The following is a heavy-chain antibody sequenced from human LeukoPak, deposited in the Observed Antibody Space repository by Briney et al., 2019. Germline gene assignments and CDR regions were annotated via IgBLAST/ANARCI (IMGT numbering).Heavy chain of an antibody. V-gene: IGHV3-23*01. J-gene: IGHJ4*02. CDR2: ISGSGGST. Sequence: PGGSLRLSCAVSGITFSNYAMSWVRQAPGKGLEWVSAISGSGGSTYYADSVKGRFTISRDNSKNTLYLQMNSLRADDTAVYYCAIRWIQLQGFGYWGQGTLVTVSA. CDR3: AIRWIQLQGFGY. CDR1: GITFSNYA. D-gene: IGHD5-18*01.